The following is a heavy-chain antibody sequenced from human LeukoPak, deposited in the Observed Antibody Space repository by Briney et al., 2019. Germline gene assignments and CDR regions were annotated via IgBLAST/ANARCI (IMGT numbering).Heavy chain of an antibody. D-gene: IGHD2-21*02. CDR1: GFTFSSYA. CDR3: ARVWPFVRGCGGDCPWNDAFDI. Sequence: GGSLRLSCAASGFTFSSYAMHWVRQAPGKGLEWVAVISYDGSNKYYADSVKGRFTISRDNSKNTLYLQMNSLRAEDTAVYYCARVWPFVRGCGGDCPWNDAFDIWGQGTMVTVSS. J-gene: IGHJ3*02. V-gene: IGHV3-30-3*01. CDR2: ISYDGSNK.